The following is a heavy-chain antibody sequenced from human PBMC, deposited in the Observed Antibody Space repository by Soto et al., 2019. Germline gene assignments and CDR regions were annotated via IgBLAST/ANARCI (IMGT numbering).Heavy chain of an antibody. V-gene: IGHV4-31*03. CDR3: ARGRDGYNYPSYFDL. Sequence: QVQLQEPGPGLVKPSQTLSLPCPFSGGSLRSGGSYWGGIPHHPGKGLEWIGYIYYSGSTYYNPSLKSRVTISVDTSKNQFSLKLSSVTAADTAVYYCARGRDGYNYPSYFDLWGRGTLVTVSS. J-gene: IGHJ2*01. CDR2: IYYSGST. CDR1: GGSLRSGGSY. D-gene: IGHD5-12*01.